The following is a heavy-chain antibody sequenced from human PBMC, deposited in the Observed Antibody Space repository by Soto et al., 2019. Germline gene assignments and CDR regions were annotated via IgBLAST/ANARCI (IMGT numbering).Heavy chain of an antibody. V-gene: IGHV3-7*01. CDR1: GFSLSSYG. CDR3: ARLSTSAGRRDLAC. CDR2: MNQDGSES. Sequence: EVQLVESGGGLVQPGGSLRLSCAASGFSLSSYGMSWVRQAPGKGLEWVANMNQDGSESDYVGSVKGRFTFTRDNAKNSLYLQMNSLRAEDTAVYYCARLSTSAGRRDLACWGQGTLVTVSS. J-gene: IGHJ4*02.